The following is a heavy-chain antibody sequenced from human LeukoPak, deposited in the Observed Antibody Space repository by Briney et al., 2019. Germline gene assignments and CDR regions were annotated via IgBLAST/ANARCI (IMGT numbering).Heavy chain of an antibody. Sequence: SETLSLTCTVSGGSISSSSYYWGWIRQPPGKGLEWIGEINHSGSTNYNPSLKSRVTISVDTSKNQFSLKLSSVTAADTAVYYCARGRNYYGSGSFPYYYYYMDVWGKGTTVTVSS. CDR3: ARGRNYYGSGSFPYYYYYMDV. CDR2: INHSGST. CDR1: GGSISSSSYY. D-gene: IGHD3-10*01. J-gene: IGHJ6*03. V-gene: IGHV4-39*07.